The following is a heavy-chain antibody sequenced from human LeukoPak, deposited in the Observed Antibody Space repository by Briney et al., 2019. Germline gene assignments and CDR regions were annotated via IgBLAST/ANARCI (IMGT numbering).Heavy chain of an antibody. CDR1: GGSISSSSYY. Sequence: PSETLSLTCTVSGGSISSSSYYWGWIRQAPGKGLEWIGSIYHSGSTYYNPSLKSRVTISVDTSKNQFSLKLSSVTAADTAVYYCARSSTVAVPDYWGQGTLVTVSS. J-gene: IGHJ4*02. D-gene: IGHD6-19*01. CDR2: IYHSGST. CDR3: ARSSTVAVPDY. V-gene: IGHV4-39*07.